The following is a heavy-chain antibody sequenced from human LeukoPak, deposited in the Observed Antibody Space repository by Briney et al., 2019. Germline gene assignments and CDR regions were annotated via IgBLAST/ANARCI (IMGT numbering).Heavy chain of an antibody. D-gene: IGHD4-11*01. Sequence: GSLRLSCAASGFTFSSYWMSWVRQAPGKGLEWVANIKQDGSEKYYVDSVKGRFTISRDNAKNSLYLQMNSLRAEDTAVYYCARGRGTTRLYYFDYWGQGTLVTVSS. CDR2: IKQDGSEK. V-gene: IGHV3-7*04. J-gene: IGHJ4*02. CDR1: GFTFSSYW. CDR3: ARGRGTTRLYYFDY.